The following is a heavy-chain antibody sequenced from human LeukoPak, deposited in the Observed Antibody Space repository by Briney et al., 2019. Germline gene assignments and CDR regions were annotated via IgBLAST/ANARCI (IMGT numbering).Heavy chain of an antibody. CDR2: IRGTGGTT. CDR3: GKDPNGDYVGAFDF. D-gene: IGHD4-17*01. V-gene: IGHV3-23*01. Sequence: GESLRLSCAASGFTFSDYALIWVRQAPGKGLEWISAIRGTGGTTYYADSVKGRCTISRDNSRNTVYLQMNSLRAEDTALYFCGKDPNGDYVGAFDFWGPGTMVTVSS. J-gene: IGHJ3*01. CDR1: GFTFSDYA.